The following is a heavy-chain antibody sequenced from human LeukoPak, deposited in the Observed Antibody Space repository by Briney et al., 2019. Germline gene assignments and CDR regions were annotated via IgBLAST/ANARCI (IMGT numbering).Heavy chain of an antibody. CDR3: ARVNGYSYGPYYFDY. CDR1: GGTFSSYA. V-gene: IGHV1-69*04. CDR2: IIPILGIA. J-gene: IGHJ4*02. Sequence: SVKVSCKASGGTFSSYAISWVRQAPGQGLEWMGRIIPILGIANYAQKFQGRVTITADKSTSTAYIELSSLRSEDTAVYYCARVNGYSYGPYYFDYWGQGTLVTVSS. D-gene: IGHD5-18*01.